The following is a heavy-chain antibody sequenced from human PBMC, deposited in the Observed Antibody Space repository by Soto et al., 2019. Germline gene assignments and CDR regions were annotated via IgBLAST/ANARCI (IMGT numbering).Heavy chain of an antibody. Sequence: QVQLVQSGAEVKKPGSSVKVSCKASGGTFSSYAISWVRQAPGQGLEWMGGIIPIFGTANYAQKFQGRVTITADESTSTAYMALSSLRSEDTAVYYCARVSAAQGYYYYYYGMDVWGQGTTVTVSS. D-gene: IGHD6-13*01. CDR1: GGTFSSYA. CDR3: ARVSAAQGYYYYYYGMDV. J-gene: IGHJ6*02. V-gene: IGHV1-69*12. CDR2: IIPIFGTA.